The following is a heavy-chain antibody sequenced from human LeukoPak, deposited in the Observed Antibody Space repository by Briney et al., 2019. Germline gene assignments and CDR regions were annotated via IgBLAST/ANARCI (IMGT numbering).Heavy chain of an antibody. CDR2: INWNGGGT. Sequence: PGGSLRLSCAATRFSFKDYGMHWVRQPPGKGLEWVSAINWNGGGTDYADSVKGRFTISRDNAKNSLYLQLSSLRPEDTALYYCAKHLTATNTYIFFGLDVWGQGTSVTVSS. CDR3: AKHLTATNTYIFFGLDV. V-gene: IGHV3-9*01. D-gene: IGHD1-26*01. CDR1: RFSFKDYG. J-gene: IGHJ6*02.